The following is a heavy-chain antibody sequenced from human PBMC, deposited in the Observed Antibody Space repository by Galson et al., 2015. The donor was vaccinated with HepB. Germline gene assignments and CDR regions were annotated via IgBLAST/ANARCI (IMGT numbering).Heavy chain of an antibody. CDR1: GFTFSSYG. D-gene: IGHD6-13*01. V-gene: IGHV3-23*01. Sequence: SLRLSCAASGFTFSSYGLTRVRQAPGKGLEWVSGISSGGVNPYYADSVKGRFTISRDYSKNTLYLQMSSLRVEDTAVYYCAKLYSSNWYGDADYWGQGTLVTVSS. CDR3: AKLYSSNWYGDADY. J-gene: IGHJ4*02. CDR2: ISSGGVNP.